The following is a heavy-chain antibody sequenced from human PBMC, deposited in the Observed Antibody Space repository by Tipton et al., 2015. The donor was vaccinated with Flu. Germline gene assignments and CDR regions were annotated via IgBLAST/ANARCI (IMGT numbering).Heavy chain of an antibody. CDR3: ARVATLDVPFDP. J-gene: IGHJ5*02. V-gene: IGHV4-39*07. Sequence: TLSLTCTVSGGSISSSSYYWGWIRQPPGKVLEWIGSIYYSGSTYYNPSLKSRVTISVDTSKNQFSLKLSSVTAADTAVYYCARVATLDVPFDPWGQGTLVTVSS. CDR2: IYYSGST. CDR1: GGSISSSSYY. D-gene: IGHD2/OR15-2a*01.